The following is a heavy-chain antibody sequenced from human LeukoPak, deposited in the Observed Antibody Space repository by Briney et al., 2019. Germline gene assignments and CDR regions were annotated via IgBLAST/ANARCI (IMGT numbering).Heavy chain of an antibody. CDR2: ISYDGSNE. CDR3: ARELRGSCFDY. D-gene: IGHD3-16*01. CDR1: GLTFSSYS. Sequence: GGSLRLSCAASGLTFSSYSMHWVRQAPGKGLEWVALISYDGSNEYFADSVKGRFTISRDNSKKTLYLQMSSLGAEDTAVYYCARELRGSCFDYWGQGTLVTVSS. V-gene: IGHV3-30-3*01. J-gene: IGHJ4*02.